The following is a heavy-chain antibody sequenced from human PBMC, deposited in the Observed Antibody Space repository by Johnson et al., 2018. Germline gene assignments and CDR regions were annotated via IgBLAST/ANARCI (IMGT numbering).Heavy chain of an antibody. CDR3: AKASDYYYDNSVYLTLWYFDF. CDR2: ISYNGGKK. Sequence: QVQLVESGGGVVHPGRSLRLSCAASGFTFSNYDIHWVRQAPGKGLEWVASISYNGGKKDFADSVKGRFTISRDNSKNTLYLQMNNLRPEDTAMYYCAKASDYYYDNSVYLTLWYFDFWGLGTLVTVSS. V-gene: IGHV3-30*18. CDR1: GFTFSNYD. J-gene: IGHJ4*02. D-gene: IGHD3-22*01.